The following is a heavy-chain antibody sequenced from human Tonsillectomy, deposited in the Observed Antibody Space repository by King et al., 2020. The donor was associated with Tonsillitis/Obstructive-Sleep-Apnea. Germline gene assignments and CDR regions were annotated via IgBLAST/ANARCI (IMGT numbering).Heavy chain of an antibody. CDR3: AKEGGDGDYDLDH. V-gene: IGHV3-23*04. CDR2: VAGSHGTT. CDR1: GFTFSNYA. D-gene: IGHD4-17*01. Sequence: VQLVESGGGLVQPGGSLRLSCAASGFTFSNYAMSWVRQAPGKELEWVSSVAGSHGTTYYADSVKSRVTISRDNSKSTLYLQMNSLRAEDTAVYYCAKEGGDGDYDLDHWGQGTLVTVSS. J-gene: IGHJ4*02.